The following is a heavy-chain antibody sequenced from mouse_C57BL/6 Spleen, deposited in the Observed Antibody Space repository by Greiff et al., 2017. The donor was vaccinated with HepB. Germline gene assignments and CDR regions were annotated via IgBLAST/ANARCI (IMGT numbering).Heavy chain of an antibody. V-gene: IGHV1-82*01. CDR2: IYPGDGDT. D-gene: IGHD2-2*01. J-gene: IGHJ2*01. Sequence: VQLQQSGPELVKPGASVKISCKASGYAFSSSWMNWVKQRPGKGLEWIGRIYPGDGDTNYNGKFKGKATLTADKSSSTAYMQLSSLTSEDSAVYFCASDTVTYFDYWGQGTTLTVSS. CDR1: GYAFSSSW. CDR3: ASDTVTYFDY.